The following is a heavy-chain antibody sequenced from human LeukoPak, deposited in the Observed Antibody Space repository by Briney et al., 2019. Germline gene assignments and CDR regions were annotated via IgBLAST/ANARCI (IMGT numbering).Heavy chain of an antibody. CDR2: IHPSTGNP. J-gene: IGHJ4*02. D-gene: IGHD3-16*02. V-gene: IGHV7-4-1*02. Sequence: ASVKVSCKASGYTFTNYAMNWVRQATGQGLEWMGWIHPSTGNPTYAQGFTGRFVFSLDTSVSTTYLQISSLKAEDTAVYYCARAYQRLGELSLPDYWGQGTLVTVSS. CDR1: GYTFTNYA. CDR3: ARAYQRLGELSLPDY.